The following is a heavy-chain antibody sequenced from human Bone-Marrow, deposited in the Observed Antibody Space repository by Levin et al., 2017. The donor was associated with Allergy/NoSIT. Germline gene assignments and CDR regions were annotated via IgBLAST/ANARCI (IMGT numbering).Heavy chain of an antibody. CDR1: GFIFANTA. CDR2: ISHDGKNV. J-gene: IGHJ5*02. CDR3: ATDMGAVSGQFRRRRWLVWALDR. V-gene: IGHV3-30*03. D-gene: IGHD6-19*01. Sequence: GESLKISCATSGFIFANTAIHWVRQAPGKGLEWMAAISHDGKNVYYEDSMKGRFTIYRANSRSTAYLQLTSLRREDPAIYFCATDMGAVSGQFRRRRWLVWALDRWGQGTAVSV.